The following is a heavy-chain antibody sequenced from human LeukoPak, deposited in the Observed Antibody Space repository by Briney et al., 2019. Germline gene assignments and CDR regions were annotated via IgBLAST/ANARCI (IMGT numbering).Heavy chain of an antibody. J-gene: IGHJ4*02. V-gene: IGHV4-39*07. Sequence: SETLSLTSTVSGGSISSGGYYWSWIRQPPGKGLEWIGEINHSGSTNYNPSLKSRVTISVDTSKNQFSLKLSSVTAADTAVYYCARRGTNFDYWGQGTLVTVSS. CDR2: INHSGST. CDR3: ARRGTNFDY. CDR1: GGSISSGGYY.